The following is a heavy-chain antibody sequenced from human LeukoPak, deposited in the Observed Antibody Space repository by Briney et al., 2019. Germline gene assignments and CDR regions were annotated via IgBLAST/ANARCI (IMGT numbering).Heavy chain of an antibody. CDR3: ARIHYYDSSGYPHDAFDI. D-gene: IGHD3-22*01. CDR1: GGSISSSNW. V-gene: IGHV4-4*02. CDR2: IYHSGST. Sequence: SETLSLTCAVSGGSISSSNWWSWVRQPPGKGLEWIGEIYHSGSTNYNPSLKSRVTISVDKSKNQSSLKLSSVTAADTAVYYCARIHYYDSSGYPHDAFDIWGQGTMVTVSS. J-gene: IGHJ3*02.